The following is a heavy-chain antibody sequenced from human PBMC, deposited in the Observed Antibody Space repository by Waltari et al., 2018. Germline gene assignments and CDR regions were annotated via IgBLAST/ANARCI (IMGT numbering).Heavy chain of an antibody. CDR2: NNLAEIT. V-gene: IGHV4-34*02. J-gene: IGHJ1*01. Sequence: QVQLQQWGAGLLRPSETLSLTCAVYGVSLSDYYWTWIPQPLGKGLEWGGENNLAEITYYNPSLEGRVSIVLDKSKNQFSLHLLSVTAADTALYYCVTGPRDKWVGRYSGEFFHHWGPGTLVTVSS. CDR1: GVSLSDYY. D-gene: IGHD6-19*01. CDR3: VTGPRDKWVGRYSGEFFHH.